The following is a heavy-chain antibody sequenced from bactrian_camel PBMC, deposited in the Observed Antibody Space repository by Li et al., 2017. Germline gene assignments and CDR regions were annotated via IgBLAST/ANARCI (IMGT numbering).Heavy chain of an antibody. V-gene: IGHV3S26*01. Sequence: HVQLVESGGGSVQPGGSLRLSCVTSASTYYSNCMAWFRQAPGKEREGVATIDGIKSAGNTRYADSVKGRFIISIDNAKNALYLQMNSLAPEDTAMYYCAAALGPYELETWPTDFGFWGLGTQVTVS. CDR1: ASTYYSNC. J-gene: IGHJ6*01. CDR3: AAALGPYELETWPTDFGF. D-gene: IGHD3*01. CDR2: IDGIKSAGNT.